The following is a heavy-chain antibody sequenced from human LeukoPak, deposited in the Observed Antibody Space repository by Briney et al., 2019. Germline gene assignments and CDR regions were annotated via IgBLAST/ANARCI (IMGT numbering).Heavy chain of an antibody. J-gene: IGHJ4*02. Sequence: GGSLRLSCAASGFTFDDYAMHWVRQAPGKGLEWVSGISWNSGSIGYADSVKGRFTISRDNAKNSLYLQMNSLRAEDTALYYCAKDMGHYYDSSGESDYWGQGTLVTVSS. CDR1: GFTFDDYA. CDR2: ISWNSGSI. CDR3: AKDMGHYYDSSGESDY. D-gene: IGHD3-22*01. V-gene: IGHV3-9*01.